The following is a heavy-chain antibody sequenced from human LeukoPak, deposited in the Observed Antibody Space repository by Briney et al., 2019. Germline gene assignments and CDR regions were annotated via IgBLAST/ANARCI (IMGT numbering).Heavy chain of an antibody. CDR1: GGSFSGYY. CDR2: INHSGST. Sequence: SETLSLTCAVYGGSFSGYYWSWIRQPPGKGLEWIGEINHSGSTNYNPSLKSRVTISVDTSKNQFSLKLSSVTAADTAVYYCAKDRAQQLVLDFWGQGTLVTVSS. V-gene: IGHV4-34*01. CDR3: AKDRAQQLVLDF. J-gene: IGHJ4*02. D-gene: IGHD6-13*01.